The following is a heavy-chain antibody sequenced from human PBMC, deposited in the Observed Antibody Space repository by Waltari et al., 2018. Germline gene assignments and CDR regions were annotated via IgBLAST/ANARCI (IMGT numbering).Heavy chain of an antibody. J-gene: IGHJ5*02. V-gene: IGHV3-30*18. CDR3: AKAGGIYNYPLDP. CDR2: ISSDGSGK. Sequence: QVEESGGGVVQPGGSLRLAGVAAGYPFLKYGMHWVRQAPGKGLEWLAVISSDGSGKYYADSVKGRFTMSRDNSKNMVYLQMNSLRPEDTAVYYCAKAGGIYNYPLDPWGQGTLVTVSS. CDR1: GYPFLKYG. D-gene: IGHD1-26*01.